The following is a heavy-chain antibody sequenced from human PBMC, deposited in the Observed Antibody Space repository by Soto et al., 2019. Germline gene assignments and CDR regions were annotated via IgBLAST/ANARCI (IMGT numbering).Heavy chain of an antibody. CDR2: ILYDGSNK. Sequence: QVQLVESGGGVVQPGRSLRLSCAASGFTFSSYGRHWVRQAPGKGLEWVAAILYDGSNKYYADSVKGRFTISRDNSKNTVYLQMNSLRAEDTAVYYCAKDPGYGLDYWGQGTLVTVSS. CDR3: AKDPGYGLDY. V-gene: IGHV3-30*18. D-gene: IGHD5-12*01. CDR1: GFTFSSYG. J-gene: IGHJ4*02.